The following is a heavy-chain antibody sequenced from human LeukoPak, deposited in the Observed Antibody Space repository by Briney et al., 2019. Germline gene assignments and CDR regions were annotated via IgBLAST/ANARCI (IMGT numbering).Heavy chain of an antibody. V-gene: IGHV4-30-2*01. J-gene: IGHJ4*02. CDR1: GGSISSGGYY. D-gene: IGHD1-26*01. CDR3: ARVVGATTVLFDY. CDR2: IYHSGST. Sequence: SQTLSLTCTVSGGSISSGGYYWSWIRQPPGKGLEWIGYIYHSGSTYYNPSLKSRVTISVDRSKNQFSLKLSSVTAADTAVYYCARVVGATTVLFDYWGQGTLVTVSS.